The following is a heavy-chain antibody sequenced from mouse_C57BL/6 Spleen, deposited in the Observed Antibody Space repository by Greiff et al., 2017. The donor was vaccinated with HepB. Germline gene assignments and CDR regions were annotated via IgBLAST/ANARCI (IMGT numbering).Heavy chain of an antibody. CDR3: ARSQYGNYVGYAMDY. J-gene: IGHJ4*01. D-gene: IGHD2-10*02. Sequence: EVQLQQSGPELVKPGASVKIPCKASGYTFTDYNMDWVKQSHGKSLEWIGDINPNNGGTIYNQKFKGKATLTVDKSSSTAYMELRSLTSEDTAVYDWARSQYGNYVGYAMDYWGQGTSVTVSS. V-gene: IGHV1-18*01. CDR2: INPNNGGT. CDR1: GYTFTDYN.